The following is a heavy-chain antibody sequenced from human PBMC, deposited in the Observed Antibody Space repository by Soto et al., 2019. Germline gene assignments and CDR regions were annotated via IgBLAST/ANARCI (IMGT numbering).Heavy chain of an antibody. CDR1: GYTFTSYS. CDR3: ARGDSNAARTGWVAS. J-gene: IGHJ5*01. Sequence: QVQLVQSGAEVRKPGASVQVSCKASGYTFTSYSFNWVRQAPGQGLEWVGWISNYNGDTNYAEKLQGRVTLTTDTFTCTSYRDLRSRTGADAAMDFCARGDSNAARTGWVASWGQGTLFAVRS. V-gene: IGHV1-18*04. D-gene: IGHD6-13*01. CDR2: ISNYNGDT.